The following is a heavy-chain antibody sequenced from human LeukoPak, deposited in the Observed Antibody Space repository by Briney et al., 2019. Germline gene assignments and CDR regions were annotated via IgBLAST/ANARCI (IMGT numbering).Heavy chain of an antibody. Sequence: PSETLSLTCTVSGGSISSYYWSWIRQPAGKGLEWIGRIYTSGSTNYNPSLKSRVTMSVDTSKNQFSLKVSSVTAADTAVYYCARQPPARYSGSSSADYWGQGTLVTVSS. D-gene: IGHD1-26*01. V-gene: IGHV4-4*07. CDR2: IYTSGST. CDR1: GGSISSYY. CDR3: ARQPPARYSGSSSADY. J-gene: IGHJ4*02.